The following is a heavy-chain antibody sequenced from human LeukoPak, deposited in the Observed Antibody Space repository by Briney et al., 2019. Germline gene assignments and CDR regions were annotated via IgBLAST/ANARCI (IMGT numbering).Heavy chain of an antibody. CDR2: IYYSGST. CDR3: ARTARFGVESDY. Sequence: SETLSLTCTVSGDSIRSSYWSWIRQPPGKGLEWIGYIYYSGSTNYNPSLKSRVTISVDTSKNQFSLKLSSVTAADTAVYYCARTARFGVESDYWGQGTLVTVSS. CDR1: GDSIRSSY. D-gene: IGHD3-16*01. V-gene: IGHV4-59*08. J-gene: IGHJ4*02.